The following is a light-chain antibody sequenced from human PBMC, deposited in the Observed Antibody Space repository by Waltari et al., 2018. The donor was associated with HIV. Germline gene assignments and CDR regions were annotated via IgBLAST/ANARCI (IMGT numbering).Light chain of an antibody. CDR3: QSYDSSLSGSV. Sequence: SVLTQPPSGSGAPGQRVATSCSGSSSNIGARFDVHWYQQLPRTAPNLLIYGNKNRPSGVPDRFSGSKSGTSASLAITGLQAEDEADYYCQSYDSSLSGSVFGGGTKLTVL. V-gene: IGLV1-40*01. J-gene: IGLJ2*01. CDR2: GNK. CDR1: SSNIGARFD.